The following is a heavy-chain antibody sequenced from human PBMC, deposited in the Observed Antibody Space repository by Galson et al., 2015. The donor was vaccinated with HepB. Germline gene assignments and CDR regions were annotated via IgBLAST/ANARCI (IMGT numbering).Heavy chain of an antibody. J-gene: IGHJ6*02. Sequence: SVKVSCKASGYTFTSSGITWVRQAPGQGLEWMGWISPNNGNTNYAQKLRGRVTMTTDTSTSTAYVELRSLKSDDTAVYYCARGGMGGMDVWGQGTTVTVSS. CDR1: GYTFTSSG. CDR3: ARGGMGGMDV. D-gene: IGHD3-16*01. CDR2: ISPNNGNT. V-gene: IGHV1-18*04.